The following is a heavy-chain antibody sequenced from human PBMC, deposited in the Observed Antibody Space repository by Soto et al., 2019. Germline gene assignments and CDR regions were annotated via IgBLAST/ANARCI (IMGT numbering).Heavy chain of an antibody. J-gene: IGHJ2*01. CDR1: GGSFSGYY. D-gene: IGHD6-19*01. CDR3: ARGLKYSRGWYWYFDL. Sequence: SETLSLTRAVYGGSFSGYYWSWIRQPPGKGLEWIGEINHSGSTNYNPSLKSRVTISVDTSKNQFSLKLSSVTAADTAVYYCARGLKYSRGWYWYFDLWGRGILVTVSS. CDR2: INHSGST. V-gene: IGHV4-34*01.